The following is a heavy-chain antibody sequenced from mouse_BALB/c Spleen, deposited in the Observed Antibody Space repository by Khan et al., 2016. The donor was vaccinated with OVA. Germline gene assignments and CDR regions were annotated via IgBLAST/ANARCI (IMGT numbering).Heavy chain of an antibody. J-gene: IGHJ4*01. CDR1: GFSLTSYG. CDR2: IWGDGNT. Sequence: QVQLKESGPGLVAPSQSLSITCTVSGFSLTSYGVSWVRQPPGKGLEWRGVIWGDGNTNCHSALRSRLSISKDNSKSHVFLQLNSLQTDDTATYXCAKDRGYYAVDYWGQGTSVTVSS. V-gene: IGHV2-3*01. CDR3: AKDRGYYAVDY.